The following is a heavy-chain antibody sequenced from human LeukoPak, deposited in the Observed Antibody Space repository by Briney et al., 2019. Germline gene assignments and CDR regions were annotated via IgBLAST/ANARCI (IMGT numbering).Heavy chain of an antibody. V-gene: IGHV3-21*01. CDR2: ISSNNGYI. CDR3: ARDLGTRKSIAFAD. D-gene: IGHD6-6*01. CDR1: GFSFSSYR. J-gene: IGHJ4*02. Sequence: GGSLRLSCAAAGFSFSSYRMNWVRQAPGKGLEWVASISSNNGYIYYADSVKGRFTISRDNGENSLHLQMNSLRAEDAAVYYCARDLGTRKSIAFADWGQGTLVTVSS.